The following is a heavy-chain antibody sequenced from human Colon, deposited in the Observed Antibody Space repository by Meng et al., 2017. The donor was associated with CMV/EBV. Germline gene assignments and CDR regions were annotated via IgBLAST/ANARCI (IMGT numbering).Heavy chain of an antibody. CDR2: IKKKPDNYIT. CDR3: ARDSMRGGGFDY. V-gene: IGHV3-72*01. J-gene: IGHJ4*02. Sequence: GGSLRLSCAASGFIFSSYEMNWVRQAPGKGLEWVGRIKKKPDNYITQYAASVQGRFVISRDDSKNSLYLQMNSLKTEDAAVYYCARDSMRGGGFDYWGQGTPVTVSS. CDR1: GFIFSSYE. D-gene: IGHD3-10*01.